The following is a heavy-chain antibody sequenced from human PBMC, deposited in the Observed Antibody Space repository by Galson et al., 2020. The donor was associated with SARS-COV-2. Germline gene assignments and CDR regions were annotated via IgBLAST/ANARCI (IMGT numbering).Heavy chain of an antibody. CDR3: ATHTIKLELPRPVWYFDL. Sequence: SETLSLTCTVSGGSISSSSYYWCWIRQPPGKGLEWIGSIYYSGSTYYNPSLKSRVTISVDTSTNQFSLKLSSVTAADTAVYYGATHTIKLELPRPVWYFDLWGRGTLVTFSS. CDR2: IYYSGST. CDR1: GGSISSSSYY. D-gene: IGHD1-7*01. V-gene: IGHV4-39*07. J-gene: IGHJ2*01.